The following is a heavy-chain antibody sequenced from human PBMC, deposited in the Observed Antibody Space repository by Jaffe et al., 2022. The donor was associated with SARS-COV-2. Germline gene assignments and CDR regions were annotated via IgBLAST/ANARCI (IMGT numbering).Heavy chain of an antibody. CDR2: IFYSGGT. CDR3: ASRGGQLEHFQY. Sequence: QLQLQESGPGLVKPSETLSLTCNVSGGSISSSSHYWGWIRQPPGKGLEWIASIFYSGGTFYNPSLKSRVSISVDTSKNQLSLKLSSVTAADTAVYFCASRGGQLEHFQYWGQGTLVTVSS. J-gene: IGHJ1*01. D-gene: IGHD1-1*01. V-gene: IGHV4-39*01. CDR1: GGSISSSSHY.